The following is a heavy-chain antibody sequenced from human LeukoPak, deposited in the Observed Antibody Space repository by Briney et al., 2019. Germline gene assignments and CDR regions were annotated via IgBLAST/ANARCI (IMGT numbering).Heavy chain of an antibody. CDR3: ARQPSYYHSSGHRETNAFDV. CDR1: GYSFTSYW. V-gene: IGHV5-51*01. Sequence: GESLKISXKGSGYSFTSYWIGWVRQMPGKGLEWMGIIYPGDSDTRYSPSFQGQVTISADKSISTAYLQWSSLKASDTAMYYCARQPSYYHSSGHRETNAFDVWGQGTTVTVSS. CDR2: IYPGDSDT. D-gene: IGHD3-22*01. J-gene: IGHJ3*01.